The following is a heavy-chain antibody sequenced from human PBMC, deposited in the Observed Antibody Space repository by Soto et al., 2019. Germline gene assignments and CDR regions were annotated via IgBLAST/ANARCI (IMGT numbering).Heavy chain of an antibody. Sequence: EVQLVESGGGLVQPGGSLRLSCAASGFTFSSYWMSWVRQAPGKGLEWVANIKQDGSGKYYVDSVKGRFTISRDNAKNSLYLQMNSLRAEDTAVYYCARNFTYYDFWSGYYPSYFDYWGQGTLVTVSS. D-gene: IGHD3-3*01. CDR1: GFTFSSYW. CDR3: ARNFTYYDFWSGYYPSYFDY. V-gene: IGHV3-7*05. J-gene: IGHJ4*02. CDR2: IKQDGSGK.